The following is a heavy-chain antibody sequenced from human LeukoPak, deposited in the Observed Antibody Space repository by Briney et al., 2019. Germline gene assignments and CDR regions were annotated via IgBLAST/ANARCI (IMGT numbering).Heavy chain of an antibody. Sequence: GGSLRLSCAASGFTVSSNYMSWVRQAPGKGLEWVSVIYSGGSTYYADSVKGRFTISRDNSKNTLYLQMNSLRAEGTAVYYCARAQAAQRDFDYWGQGTLVTVSS. V-gene: IGHV3-53*01. J-gene: IGHJ4*02. D-gene: IGHD2-15*01. CDR3: ARAQAAQRDFDY. CDR2: IYSGGST. CDR1: GFTVSSNY.